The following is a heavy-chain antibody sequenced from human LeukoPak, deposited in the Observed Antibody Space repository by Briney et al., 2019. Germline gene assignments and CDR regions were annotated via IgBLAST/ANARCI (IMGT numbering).Heavy chain of an antibody. Sequence: SETLSLTCAVSGGSISSNSYYWGWIRQPPGKGLEWIGSIYYSGSTYYNPSLKSRVTISVDTSKNQFSLRLSSVTAADTAVYYCARGISRSYVFDMDVWAKGARSPS. V-gene: IGHV4-39*07. J-gene: IGHJ6*03. CDR2: IYYSGST. CDR3: ARGISRSYVFDMDV. CDR1: GGSISSNSYY. D-gene: IGHD1-26*01.